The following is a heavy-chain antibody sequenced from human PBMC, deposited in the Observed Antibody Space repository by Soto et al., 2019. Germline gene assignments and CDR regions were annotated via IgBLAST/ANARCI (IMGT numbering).Heavy chain of an antibody. V-gene: IGHV4-34*01. D-gene: IGHD3-10*01. Sequence: SETLSITGAVYDGSFRGYYWSWIRQPPGKGLEWIREVNHSGSTNYNPSLKSRVTISVDTSKNQFSLKMSSVTAADTAIYYCARGLNYYVSGSYYNIALTDTDMSLYYGMDVWGQGTTVTVSS. CDR1: DGSFRGYY. CDR3: ARGLNYYVSGSYYNIALTDTDMSLYYGMDV. J-gene: IGHJ6*02. CDR2: VNHSGST.